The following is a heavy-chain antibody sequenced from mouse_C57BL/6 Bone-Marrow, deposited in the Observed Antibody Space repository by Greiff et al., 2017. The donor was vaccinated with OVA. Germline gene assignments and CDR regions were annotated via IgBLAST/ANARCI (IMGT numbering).Heavy chain of an antibody. J-gene: IGHJ3*01. CDR1: GFNIKDDY. CDR3: ADALYGNYLAWFAY. D-gene: IGHD2-1*01. Sequence: VQLQQSGAELVRPGASVKLSCTASGFNIKDDYMHWVKQRPEQGLEWIGWIDPENGDTEYASKFPGKATITADSSSHKAYLQLSILTSEDTAVYYGADALYGNYLAWFAYWGQGTLVTVSA. CDR2: IDPENGDT. V-gene: IGHV14-4*01.